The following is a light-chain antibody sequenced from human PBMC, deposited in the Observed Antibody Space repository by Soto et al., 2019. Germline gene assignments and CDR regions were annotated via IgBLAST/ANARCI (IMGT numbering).Light chain of an antibody. Sequence: DIQMTQSPSSLSASVGDRVTITCRASLGIANFLAWFQQKPGKVPKLLIYEASTLQSGVPSRFSGSGSGTDFTLTISSLQPEDVATYYCHNYNRAPYTFGQGTKLDIK. J-gene: IGKJ2*01. V-gene: IGKV1-27*01. CDR2: EAS. CDR3: HNYNRAPYT. CDR1: LGIANF.